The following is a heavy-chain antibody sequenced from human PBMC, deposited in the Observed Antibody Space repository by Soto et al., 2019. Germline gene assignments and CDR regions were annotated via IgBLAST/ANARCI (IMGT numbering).Heavy chain of an antibody. CDR1: GFTFDDYA. CDR3: AALGGGAFGI. CDR2: ISWNSGSI. D-gene: IGHD3-10*01. Sequence: PGGSLRLSCAASGFTFDDYAMHWVRQAPGKGLEWVSGISWNSGSIGYADSVKGRFTISRDNAKNSLYLQMNSLRAEDTALYYCAALGGGAFGIWGQGTMVTVSS. J-gene: IGHJ3*02. V-gene: IGHV3-9*01.